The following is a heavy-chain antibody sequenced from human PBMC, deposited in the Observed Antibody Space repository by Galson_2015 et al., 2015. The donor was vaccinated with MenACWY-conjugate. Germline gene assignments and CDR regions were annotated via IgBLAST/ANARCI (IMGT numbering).Heavy chain of an antibody. J-gene: IGHJ5*02. CDR1: GGSIRSDF. V-gene: IGHV4-59*12. CDR2: ITSSGTT. D-gene: IGHD2-21*01. Sequence: SETLSLTCSVSGGSIRSDFWTWLRQPPGEGLEWIAWITSSGTTNWNPSLKSRVTISMDTSNNQFSLKLYSVTAADAAVYYCAREPQLCGGTRCSVGCFDPWGQGTRVTVSS. CDR3: AREPQLCGGTRCSVGCFDP.